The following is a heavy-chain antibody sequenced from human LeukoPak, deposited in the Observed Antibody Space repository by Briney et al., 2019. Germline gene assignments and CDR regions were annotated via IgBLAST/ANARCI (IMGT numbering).Heavy chain of an antibody. CDR2: IDHDGINT. V-gene: IGHV3-74*01. Sequence: PGGSLRLSCAASGFTFSTYWMHWVRQAPGKGLVWVSRIDHDGINTYYADSVKGRFTISRDNAKNTLYLQMNSLRLEDTAVYYCVRDWAPASMQAAPFDCWGQGTLVTVSS. CDR3: VRDWAPASMQAAPFDC. J-gene: IGHJ4*02. D-gene: IGHD2/OR15-2a*01. CDR1: GFTFSTYW.